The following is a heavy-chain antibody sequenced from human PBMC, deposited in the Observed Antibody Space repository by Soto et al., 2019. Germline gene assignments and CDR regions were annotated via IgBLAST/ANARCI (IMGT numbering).Heavy chain of an antibody. CDR1: GFTFSDHY. Sequence: GGSLRLSCAASGFTFSDHYMDWVRQAPGKGLEWVGRIRSGAYSYITDYAASVKGRFTISRDDSKNSLFLQMDSLRTEDTAVYYCAREHTSAWVDFDYWGQGTLVTVSS. V-gene: IGHV3-72*01. D-gene: IGHD2-2*01. CDR3: AREHTSAWVDFDY. J-gene: IGHJ4*02. CDR2: IRSGAYSYIT.